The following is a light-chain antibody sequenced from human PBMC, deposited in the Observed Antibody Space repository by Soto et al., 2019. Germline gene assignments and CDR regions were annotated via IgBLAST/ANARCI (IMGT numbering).Light chain of an antibody. CDR2: DVS. J-gene: IGKJ5*01. Sequence: EIVLTQSPATLSLSPGERSTLSCSSSQSVSESLAWYQQKPGQAPRLLIYDVSYRATGIPVRFSGSGSGTDFTLTISSLEPEDFAVYYCQQRSDWLPITFGQGTRLEIK. CDR3: QQRSDWLPIT. V-gene: IGKV3-11*01. CDR1: QSVSES.